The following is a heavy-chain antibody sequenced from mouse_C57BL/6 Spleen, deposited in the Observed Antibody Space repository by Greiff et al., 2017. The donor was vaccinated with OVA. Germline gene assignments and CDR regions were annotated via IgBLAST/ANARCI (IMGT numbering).Heavy chain of an antibody. Sequence: QVQLQQSGAELVKPGASVKISCKASGYAFSSYWMNWVKQRPGKGLEWIGQIYPGDGDTNYNGKFKGKDTLTADKSSSTAYMQLSSLTSEDSAVYFCARRYGSSYVDWYFDVWGTGTTVTVSS. CDR3: ARRYGSSYVDWYFDV. CDR2: IYPGDGDT. J-gene: IGHJ1*03. D-gene: IGHD1-1*01. CDR1: GYAFSSYW. V-gene: IGHV1-80*01.